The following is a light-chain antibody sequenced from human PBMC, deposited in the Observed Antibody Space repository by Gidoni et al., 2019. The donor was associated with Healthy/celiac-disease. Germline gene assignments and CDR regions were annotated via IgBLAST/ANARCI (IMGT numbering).Light chain of an antibody. CDR3: QVWESSSDHLV. CDR2: DDS. J-gene: IGLJ1*01. CDR1: NIGSKS. V-gene: IGLV3-21*03. Sequence: YVPTQPLKMSAAPGKTARITCGGNNIGSKSVHWYQQKPGQAPVLVVYDDSDRPSGIPERFSGSNSGNTATLTISRVEAGDEADYYCQVWESSSDHLVFGTGTKVTVL.